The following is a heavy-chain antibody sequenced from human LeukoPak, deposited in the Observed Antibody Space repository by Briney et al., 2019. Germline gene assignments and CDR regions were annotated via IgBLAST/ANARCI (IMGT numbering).Heavy chain of an antibody. D-gene: IGHD4-17*01. CDR2: IYYSGST. CDR1: GGSISSYY. Sequence: KPSETLSLTCTVSGGSISSYYWSWIRQPPGKGLEWIGYIYYSGSTNYSPSLKSRVTISVDTSKNQFSLKLSSVTAADTAVYYCARLLIDYGDYFDYWGQGTLVTVSS. J-gene: IGHJ4*02. V-gene: IGHV4-59*08. CDR3: ARLLIDYGDYFDY.